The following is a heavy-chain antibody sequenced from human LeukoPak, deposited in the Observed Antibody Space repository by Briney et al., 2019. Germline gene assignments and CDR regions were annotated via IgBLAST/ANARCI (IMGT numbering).Heavy chain of an antibody. CDR2: IYYSGST. D-gene: IGHD3-22*01. CDR1: GGSISSYY. J-gene: IGHJ4*02. Sequence: KPSETLSLTCTVPGGSISSYYWSWIRQPPGKGIEWIGYIYYSGSTNYNPSLKSRVTISVDTSKNQFSLKLSSVTAADTAVYYCARQQDSSGYCDYWGQGTLVTVSS. CDR3: ARQQDSSGYCDY. V-gene: IGHV4-59*08.